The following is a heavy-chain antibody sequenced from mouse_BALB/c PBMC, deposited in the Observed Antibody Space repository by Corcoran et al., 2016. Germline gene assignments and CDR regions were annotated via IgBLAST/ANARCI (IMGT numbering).Heavy chain of an antibody. V-gene: IGHV14-3*02. Sequence: EVQLQQSGAELVKPGASVKLSCTASGFNIKDTYMHWVKQRPEQGLEWIGRIDPANGNTKYDPKFQGKATITADTSSNTAYLQLSSLTSEDTAVYYWAYYHGSSPYYFDYWGQGTTLTVSS. D-gene: IGHD1-1*01. CDR1: GFNIKDTY. CDR3: AYYHGSSPYYFDY. CDR2: IDPANGNT. J-gene: IGHJ2*01.